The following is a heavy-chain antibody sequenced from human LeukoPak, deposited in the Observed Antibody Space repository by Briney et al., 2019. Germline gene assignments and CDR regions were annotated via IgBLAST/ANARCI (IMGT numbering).Heavy chain of an antibody. V-gene: IGHV3-30*04. CDR1: GLTFSSYA. Sequence: GGSLRLSCAASGLTFSSYAMHWVRQAPGKGLEWVALISYDGSNKYYADSVKGRFTISRDNSKNTLYLQMNSLRAEDTAVYYCAKDRIAVAGIFDYWGQGTLVTVSS. D-gene: IGHD6-19*01. CDR3: AKDRIAVAGIFDY. J-gene: IGHJ4*02. CDR2: ISYDGSNK.